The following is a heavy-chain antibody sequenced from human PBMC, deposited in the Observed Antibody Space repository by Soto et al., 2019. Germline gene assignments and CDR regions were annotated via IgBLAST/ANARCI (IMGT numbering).Heavy chain of an antibody. CDR3: EREGVTNYPDYYFEF. CDR2: ISGSGIDI. J-gene: IGHJ4*01. V-gene: IGHV3-21*01. CDR1: GFAFYYYN. D-gene: IGHD4-4*01. Sequence: PEGSQRRSCSPSGFAFYYYNMNWVRQAPGRGLAWVSSISGSGIDIHFTASVKGRCTISRDNAKTSLYLQMDSLRPEDTAIYYCEREGVTNYPDYYFEFWHPGALVIVYS.